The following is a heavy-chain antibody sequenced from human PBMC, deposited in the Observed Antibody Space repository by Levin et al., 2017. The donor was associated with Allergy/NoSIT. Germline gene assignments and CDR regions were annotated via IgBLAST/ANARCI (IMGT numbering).Heavy chain of an antibody. V-gene: IGHV4-61*02. D-gene: IGHD3-10*01. Sequence: LRLSCTVSGGSISSGSYYWSWIRQPAGKGLEWIGRIYTSGSTNYNPSLKSRVTTSVDTSKNQFSLKLSSVPAADTAVYYCARGGGSGSYPYNWFDPWGQGTLVTVSS. J-gene: IGHJ5*02. CDR3: ARGGGSGSYPYNWFDP. CDR1: GGSISSGSYY. CDR2: IYTSGST.